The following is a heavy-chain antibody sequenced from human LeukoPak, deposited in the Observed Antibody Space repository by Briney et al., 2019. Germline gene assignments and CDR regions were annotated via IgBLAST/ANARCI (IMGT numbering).Heavy chain of an antibody. CDR2: IYYSEST. V-gene: IGHV4-39*01. CDR3: ARKRGITMVRGVIIAHHYYYYMDV. J-gene: IGHJ6*03. Sequence: SETLSLTCTVSGGSISSSSYYWGRIRQPPGKGLEWIGSIYYSESTYYNPSLKSRVTISVDTSKNQFSLKLSSVTAADTAVYYCARKRGITMVRGVIIAHHYYYYMDVWGKGTTVTISS. D-gene: IGHD3-10*01. CDR1: GGSISSSSYY.